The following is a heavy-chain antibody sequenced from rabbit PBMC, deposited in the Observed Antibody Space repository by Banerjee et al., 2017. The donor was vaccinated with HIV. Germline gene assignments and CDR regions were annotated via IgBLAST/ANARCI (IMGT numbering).Heavy chain of an antibody. Sequence: QSLEESGGDLVKPGASLTLTCTASGVSFSSNHYMCWVRQAPGKGLEWIACIEGGSSAFSYFASWAKGRFTISKTSSNTVTLQMTSLTAADTATCFCARLYSTGYYYDLWGPGTLVTVS. V-gene: IGHV1S40*01. CDR1: GVSFSSNHY. CDR3: ARLYSTGYYYDL. J-gene: IGHJ4*01. CDR2: IEGGSSAFS. D-gene: IGHD1-1*01.